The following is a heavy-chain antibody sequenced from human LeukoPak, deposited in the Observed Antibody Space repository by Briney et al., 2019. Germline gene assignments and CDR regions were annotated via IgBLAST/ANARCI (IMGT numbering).Heavy chain of an antibody. CDR1: GYTFTIYA. V-gene: IGHV1-3*01. CDR3: ARDQEMATVIEYYYYGMDV. J-gene: IGHJ6*02. Sequence: ASVKVSCKASGYTFTIYAIHWVRQAPGQRLEWMGWINAGNGNTKYSQKFQGRVTITRDTSAGTAYMEPSSLRSEDTAVYYCARDQEMATVIEYYYYGMDVWGQGTTVTVSS. CDR2: INAGNGNT. D-gene: IGHD5-24*01.